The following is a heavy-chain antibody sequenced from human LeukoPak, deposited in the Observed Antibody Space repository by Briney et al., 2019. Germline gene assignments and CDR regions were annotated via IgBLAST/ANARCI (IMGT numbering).Heavy chain of an antibody. J-gene: IGHJ4*02. CDR2: IIPIFGTA. CDR3: ARVPPIYNWNDFMYYFDY. CDR1: GCTFSSYA. V-gene: IGHV1-69*06. Sequence: SVKVSCKASGCTFSSYAISWVRQAPGQGLEWMGGIIPIFGTANYAQKFQGRVTITADKSTSTAYMELSSLKSEDTAVYYCARVPPIYNWNDFMYYFDYWGQGTLVTVSS. D-gene: IGHD1-1*01.